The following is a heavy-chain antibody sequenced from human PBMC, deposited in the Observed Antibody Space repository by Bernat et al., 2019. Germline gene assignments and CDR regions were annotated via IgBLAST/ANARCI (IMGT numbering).Heavy chain of an antibody. CDR2: IYYSGST. CDR1: GGSFSGYY. Sequence: QVQLQQWGAGLLKPSETLSLTCAVYGGSFSGYYWSWIRQPPGKGLEWIGSIYYSGSTYYNPSHKSRITISVDTSKNQFSLKLSSVTAADTAVYYCARGSRLTKYYFDYWGQGTLVTVSS. CDR3: ARGSRLTKYYFDY. V-gene: IGHV4-34*01. J-gene: IGHJ4*02. D-gene: IGHD4-11*01.